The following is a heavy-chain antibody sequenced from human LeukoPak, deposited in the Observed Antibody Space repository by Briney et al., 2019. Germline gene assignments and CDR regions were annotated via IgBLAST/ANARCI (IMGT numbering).Heavy chain of an antibody. CDR3: ARDTTDY. J-gene: IGHJ4*02. V-gene: IGHV1-2*02. Sequence: GASVTVSCKASGYTFTGYYMHWVRQAPGQGLEWMGWINPNSGDTNYAQKFQGRVTMTRDTSSSTAYMELSRLRSDDAAVYYCARDTTDYWGQGTLVTVSS. CDR1: GYTFTGYY. D-gene: IGHD1-26*01. CDR2: INPNSGDT.